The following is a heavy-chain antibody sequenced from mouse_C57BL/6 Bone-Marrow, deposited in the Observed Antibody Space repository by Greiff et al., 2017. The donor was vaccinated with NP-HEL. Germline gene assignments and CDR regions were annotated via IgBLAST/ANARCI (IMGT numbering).Heavy chain of an antibody. Sequence: EVQLVESGGGLVKPGGSLKLSCAASGFTFSSYTMSWVRQTPEKRLEWVATISGGGGNTYYPDSVKGRFTISRDNAKNTLYLQMSSLRSEDTALYYCARPLGQYFDYWGKGTTLTVSS. CDR1: GFTFSSYT. J-gene: IGHJ2*01. CDR3: ARPLGQYFDY. V-gene: IGHV5-9*01. CDR2: ISGGGGNT. D-gene: IGHD3-3*01.